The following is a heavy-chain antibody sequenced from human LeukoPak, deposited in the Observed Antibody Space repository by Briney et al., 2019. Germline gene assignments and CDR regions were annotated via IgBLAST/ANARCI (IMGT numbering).Heavy chain of an antibody. CDR3: ARSNWGGDFDY. CDR2: IYSGGST. D-gene: IGHD7-27*01. CDR1: GFTVSSNY. J-gene: IGHJ4*02. Sequence: GGSLRLSYAASGFTVSSNYMSWVRQAPGKGLEWVSVIYSGGSTYYADSVKGRFTISRDNSKNTLYLQMNSLRAEDTAVYYCARSNWGGDFDYWGQGTLVTVSS. V-gene: IGHV3-66*01.